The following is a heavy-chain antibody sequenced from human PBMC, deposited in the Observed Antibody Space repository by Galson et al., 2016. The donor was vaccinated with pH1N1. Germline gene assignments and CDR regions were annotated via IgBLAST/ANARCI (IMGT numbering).Heavy chain of an antibody. J-gene: IGHJ6*02. CDR2: IDWDDEK. CDR3: ARMGVASGGRYYYGMDV. Sequence: PALVKPTQTLKLTCTFSGFSLSTFGVRVSWIRQSPGKALEWLARIDWDDEKFYSPSLKTRLTISKDTSKDQVVLTMTNMDPVDTGTYYCARMGVASGGRYYYGMDVWGQGILVTVSS. V-gene: IGHV2-70*04. CDR1: GFSLSTFGVR. D-gene: IGHD3-10*01.